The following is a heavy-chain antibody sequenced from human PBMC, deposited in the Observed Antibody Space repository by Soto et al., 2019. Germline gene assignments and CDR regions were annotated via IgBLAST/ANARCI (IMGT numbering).Heavy chain of an antibody. J-gene: IGHJ4*02. CDR2: ISLDASNK. CDR1: GITFSGSI. D-gene: IGHD6-19*01. Sequence: GESLKISCATSGITFSGSIFHWVRQAPGKGLEWVAVISLDASNKEYADSVMGRFTISRDNSKSTLYLQMNSLRAEDTAVYYCAREGGSSGRAGIFDYWGRGTLVTVSS. V-gene: IGHV3-30-3*01. CDR3: AREGGSSGRAGIFDY.